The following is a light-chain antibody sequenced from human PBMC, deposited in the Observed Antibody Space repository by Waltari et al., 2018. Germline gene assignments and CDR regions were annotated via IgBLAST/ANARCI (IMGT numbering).Light chain of an antibody. CDR3: CSHAGSSTFVYV. CDR2: EGS. CDR1: SSDVGTYNL. V-gene: IGLV2-23*03. Sequence: QSALTQPASVSGSPRQSITISCTGTSSDVGTYNLVSWYQQHPGKAPKLMIYEGSKRPSGVSNRFSGSKSGNTASLTISGLQTEDEADYYCCSHAGSSTFVYVFGTGTKVTVL. J-gene: IGLJ1*01.